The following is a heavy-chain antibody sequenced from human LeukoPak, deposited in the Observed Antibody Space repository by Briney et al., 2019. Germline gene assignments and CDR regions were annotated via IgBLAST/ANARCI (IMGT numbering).Heavy chain of an antibody. Sequence: SETLSLTCAVSGGSISSGGYSWSWIRQPPGKGLEWIGYIYHSGSTYYNPSLKSRVTISVDRSKNQFPLKLSSVTAADTAVYYCARVGYGDYFTFDYWGQGTLVTVSS. J-gene: IGHJ4*02. CDR3: ARVGYGDYFTFDY. V-gene: IGHV4-30-2*01. CDR2: IYHSGST. D-gene: IGHD4-17*01. CDR1: GGSISSGGYS.